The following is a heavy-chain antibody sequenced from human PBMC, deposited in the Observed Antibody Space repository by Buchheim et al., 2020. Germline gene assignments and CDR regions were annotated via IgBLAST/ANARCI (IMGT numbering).Heavy chain of an antibody. V-gene: IGHV1-46*01. J-gene: IGHJ4*02. CDR3: ARGLRWYNFDY. CDR1: GYTFTNYY. CDR2: INPIAGST. D-gene: IGHD4-23*01. Sequence: QVQLVQSGAEVKKPGASVKVSCKASGYTFTNYYIHWVRQAPGQGLEWVGIINPIAGSTSYAQKFQGRVTMTRDTSTSTVYMELSSLISEDTAVYYCARGLRWYNFDYWGQGTL.